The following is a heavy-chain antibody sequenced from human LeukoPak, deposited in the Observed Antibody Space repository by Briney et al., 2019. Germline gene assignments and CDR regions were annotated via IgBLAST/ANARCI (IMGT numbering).Heavy chain of an antibody. D-gene: IGHD3-22*01. CDR3: ARSGRVRYYYDSSGYFDY. J-gene: IGHJ4*02. CDR1: GGSFSGYY. V-gene: IGHV4-34*01. CDR2: INHSGST. Sequence: SETLSLTCAVYGGSFSGYYWSWIRQPPGKGLEWIGEINHSGSTNYNPSLKSRVTISVDTSKNQFSLKLSSVTAADTAVYYCARSGRVRYYYDSSGYFDYWGQGTLVTVSS.